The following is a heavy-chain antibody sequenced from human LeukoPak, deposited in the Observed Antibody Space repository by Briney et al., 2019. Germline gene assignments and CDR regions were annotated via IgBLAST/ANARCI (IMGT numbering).Heavy chain of an antibody. CDR3: ARDLVAGYDSSGYPFDY. CDR1: GFTFSSYA. D-gene: IGHD3-22*01. J-gene: IGHJ4*02. Sequence: PGGSLRLSCAASGFTFSSYAMHWVRQAPGKGLEWVAVISYDGSNKYYADSVKGRFTISRDNSKNTLYLQMNSLRAEDTAVYYCARDLVAGYDSSGYPFDYWGQGTLVTVSS. CDR2: ISYDGSNK. V-gene: IGHV3-30-3*01.